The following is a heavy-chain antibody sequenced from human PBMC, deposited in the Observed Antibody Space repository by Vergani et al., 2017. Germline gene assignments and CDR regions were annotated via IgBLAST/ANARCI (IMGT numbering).Heavy chain of an antibody. CDR2: IYYSGST. Sequence: QVQLQESGPGLVKPSETLSLTCTVSGGSISSYYWSWIRQPPGKGLEWIGYIYYSGSTNYNPSLKSRVTISVDTSKNQFSLKLSCVTAADAAVYYCARARGSTRFSMAYYYMDVWGKGTTVTVSS. CDR3: ARARGSTRFSMAYYYMDV. CDR1: GGSISSYY. D-gene: IGHD2/OR15-2a*01. J-gene: IGHJ6*03. V-gene: IGHV4-59*01.